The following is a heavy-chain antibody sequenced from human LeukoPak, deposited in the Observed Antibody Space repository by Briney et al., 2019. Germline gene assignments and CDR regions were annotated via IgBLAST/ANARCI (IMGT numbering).Heavy chain of an antibody. J-gene: IGHJ1*01. CDR3: AKDVYDFWSGQGYFQH. CDR1: GFTFSSYA. V-gene: IGHV3-23*01. D-gene: IGHD3-3*01. Sequence: GGSLRLSCAASGFTFSSYAMSWVRQAPGKGLEWVSAISGSGGSTYYADSVKGRFTISRDNSKNTLYLQMNSLRAEDTAVYYCAKDVYDFWSGQGYFQHWGQGILVTVSS. CDR2: ISGSGGST.